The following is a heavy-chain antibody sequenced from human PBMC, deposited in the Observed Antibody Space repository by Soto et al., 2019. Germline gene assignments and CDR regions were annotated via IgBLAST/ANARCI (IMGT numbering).Heavy chain of an antibody. CDR1: GFTFSSYE. Sequence: EVQLVESGGGLVQPGGSLRLSCAASGFTFSSYEMNWVRQTPGKGLEWVSYIDGSGTIIYYADSVKGRFTISRDNAKNSLFLQMNSLRVEDTAICYCARDRAAARPRGDYWGQGTLVTVSS. CDR2: IDGSGTII. CDR3: ARDRAAARPRGDY. V-gene: IGHV3-48*03. D-gene: IGHD6-6*01. J-gene: IGHJ4*02.